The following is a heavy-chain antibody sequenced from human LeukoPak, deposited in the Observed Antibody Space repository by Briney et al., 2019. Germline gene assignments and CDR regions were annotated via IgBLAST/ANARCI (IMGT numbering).Heavy chain of an antibody. CDR1: AGSISSNY. D-gene: IGHD3-16*01. Sequence: SETLSLTCTVSAGSISSNYWSWIRQPPGKGREGSGYINYSGSTNYNPSRKSRVTISVDTSKNQFSLKLSSVTAADTAVYYCASMGAWGPKGFDYWGQGTLVTVSS. J-gene: IGHJ4*02. V-gene: IGHV4-59*01. CDR2: INYSGST. CDR3: ASMGAWGPKGFDY.